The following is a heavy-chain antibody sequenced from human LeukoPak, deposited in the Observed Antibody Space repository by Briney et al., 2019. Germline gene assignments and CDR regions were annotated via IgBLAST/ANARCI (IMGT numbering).Heavy chain of an antibody. J-gene: IGHJ4*02. CDR3: ARGGSNYGHSDY. CDR1: GYTFTSYD. CDR2: MNPNSGNT. D-gene: IGHD4-11*01. Sequence: ASVKVSCKASGYTFTSYDINWVRQATGQGLEWMGWMNPNSGNTGYAQKFQGRVTMTRNTSISTAYMELSSLRSEDTAVYYCARGGSNYGHSDYWGQGTLVTVSS. V-gene: IGHV1-8*01.